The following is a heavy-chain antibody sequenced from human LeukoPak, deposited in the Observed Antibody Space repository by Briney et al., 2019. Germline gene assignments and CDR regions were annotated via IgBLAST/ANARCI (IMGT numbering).Heavy chain of an antibody. Sequence: SKTLSLTCTGSGGPISSYYWSWIRQPAGKGLEWIGRIYTSGSTNYNPSLKSRVTMSVDTSKNQFSLKLSSVTAADTAVYYCARAHRGYDFWSGYGYWYFDLWGRGTLVTVSS. CDR2: IYTSGST. CDR1: GGPISSYY. D-gene: IGHD3-3*01. J-gene: IGHJ2*01. V-gene: IGHV4-4*07. CDR3: ARAHRGYDFWSGYGYWYFDL.